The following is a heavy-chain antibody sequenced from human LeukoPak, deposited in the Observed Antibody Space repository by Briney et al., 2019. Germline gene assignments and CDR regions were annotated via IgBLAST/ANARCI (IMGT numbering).Heavy chain of an antibody. CDR1: GDSISSYY. D-gene: IGHD6-13*01. J-gene: IGHJ5*01. CDR2: MNYRGSA. Sequence: SETLSLTCTVSGDSISSYYWSWIWQPPGKGLEWIGYMNYRGSANYNPSLKSRVTISVDTSKNQFSLKVTSVTAADTAVYYCARHGIAAAGTDNYFDSWGQGILVTVSS. V-gene: IGHV4-59*08. CDR3: ARHGIAAAGTDNYFDS.